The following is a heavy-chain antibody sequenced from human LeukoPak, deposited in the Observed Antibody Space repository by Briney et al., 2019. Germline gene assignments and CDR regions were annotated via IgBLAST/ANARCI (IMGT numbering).Heavy chain of an antibody. D-gene: IGHD3-22*01. V-gene: IGHV1-24*01. CDR1: GYTLTELS. CDR3: ATDFREHYYDS. J-gene: IGHJ4*02. CDR2: FDPEDGET. Sequence: VASVTVSCKVSGYTLTELSMHWVRQTPGKGLEWMGGFDPEDGETIYAQKFQGRVTMTEDTSTDTAYMELSSLRSEDTAVYYCATDFREHYYDSWGQGTLVTVSS.